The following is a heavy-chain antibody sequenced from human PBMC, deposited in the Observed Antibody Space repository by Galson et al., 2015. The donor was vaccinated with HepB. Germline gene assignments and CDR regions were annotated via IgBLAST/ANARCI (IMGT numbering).Heavy chain of an antibody. V-gene: IGHV3-7*03. CDR2: INQDGSEK. D-gene: IGHD3-22*01. CDR3: ARVGDSSGYYYYFDY. Sequence: SLRLSCAASGFSFSTDWMDWVRQAPGKGLEWVANINQDGSEKYSVDSVKGRFTISRDNAKNSLYLQMNSLRAEDTAVYYCARVGDSSGYYYYFDYWGQGTLVTVSS. J-gene: IGHJ4*02. CDR1: GFSFSTDW.